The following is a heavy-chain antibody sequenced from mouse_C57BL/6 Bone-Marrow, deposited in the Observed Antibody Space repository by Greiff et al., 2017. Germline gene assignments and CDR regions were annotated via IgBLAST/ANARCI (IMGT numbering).Heavy chain of an antibody. CDR1: GYTFTSYW. J-gene: IGHJ3*01. V-gene: IGHV1-55*01. CDR2: IYTGSGST. Sequence: VQLQQPGAELVKPGASVSMSCKASGYTFTSYWITWVQQRPGQGLEWIGDIYTGSGSTNYTEMFKRKATLTVATSCSTVYMQLSSLTSEDSAVYYCAKSARTCFAYWGQGTLVTVSA. CDR3: AKSARTCFAY.